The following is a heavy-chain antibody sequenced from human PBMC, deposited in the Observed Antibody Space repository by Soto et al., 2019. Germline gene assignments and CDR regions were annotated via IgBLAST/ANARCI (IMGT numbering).Heavy chain of an antibody. Sequence: QVQLVDSGGGLVKPGGSLRLSCAAAGFSFSNYYFTYIRQAPGKGLEWIAYISSSGTITHYGGSVQGRFSISRDNAKYSLSLPLTDLGVEYSAVYSCARSLIGVGDPFALWGHGTSVLVSS. J-gene: IGHJ3*01. CDR1: GFSFSNYY. V-gene: IGHV3-11*01. D-gene: IGHD2-8*01. CDR3: ARSLIGVGDPFAL. CDR2: ISSSGTIT.